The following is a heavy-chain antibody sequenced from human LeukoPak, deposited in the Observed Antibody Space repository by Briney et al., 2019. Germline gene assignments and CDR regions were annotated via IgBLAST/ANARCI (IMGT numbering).Heavy chain of an antibody. D-gene: IGHD1-26*01. CDR1: GFTFRNYY. J-gene: IGHJ4*02. CDR2: INSDGSST. CDR3: YLSGSFDY. Sequence: PGGSLRLSCVASGFTFRNYYMHWVRQAPGKGLVWVSRINSDGSSTAYADSVKGRFTISRDNAKNTLYLQMNSLGVEDTAVYYCYLSGSFDYWGQGTLVIVTS. V-gene: IGHV3-74*01.